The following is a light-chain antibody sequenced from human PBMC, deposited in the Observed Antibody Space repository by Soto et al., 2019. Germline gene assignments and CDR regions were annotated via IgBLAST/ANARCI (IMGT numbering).Light chain of an antibody. J-gene: IGLJ3*02. CDR3: ASYTGSHTRV. CDR1: NSDVGAYNY. CDR2: EVN. V-gene: IGLV2-14*01. Sequence: QSALTQPASVSGSPGQSITISCTGSNSDVGAYNYVSWYQQHPGKAPKLIIYEVNNRPSGVSYRFSGSKSGNTASLTISGLQAEDEDDYYCASYTGSHTRVFGGGTKLTVL.